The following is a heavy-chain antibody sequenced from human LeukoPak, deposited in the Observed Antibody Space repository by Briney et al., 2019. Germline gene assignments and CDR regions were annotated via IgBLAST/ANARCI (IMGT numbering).Heavy chain of an antibody. D-gene: IGHD3-22*01. CDR3: AKDTSSSGYVFDY. V-gene: IGHV3-9*01. CDR2: ISWNSGSI. CDR1: GYTFRRNG. Sequence: GGSLRLSCAASGYTFRRNGMHWVRQAPGKGLEWVSGISWNSGSIGYADSVKGRFTISRDNAKNSLYLQMNSLRAEDTALYYCAKDTSSSGYVFDYWGQGTLVTVSS. J-gene: IGHJ4*02.